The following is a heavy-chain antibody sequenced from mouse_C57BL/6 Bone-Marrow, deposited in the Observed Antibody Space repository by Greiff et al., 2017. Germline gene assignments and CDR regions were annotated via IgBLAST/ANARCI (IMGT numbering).Heavy chain of an antibody. CDR1: GFSLTSYG. Sequence: VKLMESGPGLVQPSQSLSITCTVSGFSLTSYGVHWVRQSPGKGLEWLGVIWRGGSTDYNAAFMSRLSITKDNSKSQVFFKMNSLQADDTAIYYWAKSYYSIYYYAMDYWGQGTSVTVSA. CDR2: IWRGGST. V-gene: IGHV2-5*01. J-gene: IGHJ4*01. D-gene: IGHD2-5*01. CDR3: AKSYYSIYYYAMDY.